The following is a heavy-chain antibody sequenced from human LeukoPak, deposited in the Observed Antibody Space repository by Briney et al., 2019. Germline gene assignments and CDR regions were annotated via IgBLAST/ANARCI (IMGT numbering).Heavy chain of an antibody. D-gene: IGHD3-10*01. CDR3: ARGHGSGSYYNYLFDY. Sequence: SSETLSLTCTVSGYSISSGYYWGWIRQPPGKGLEWIGSIYHSGSTYYNPSLKSRVTITVDTSKNQFSLKLSSVTAADTAVYYCARGHGSGSYYNYLFDYWGQGTLVTVSS. CDR2: IYHSGST. V-gene: IGHV4-38-2*02. CDR1: GYSISSGYY. J-gene: IGHJ4*02.